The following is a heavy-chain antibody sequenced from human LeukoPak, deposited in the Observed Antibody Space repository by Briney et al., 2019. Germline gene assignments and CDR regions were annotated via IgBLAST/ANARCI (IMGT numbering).Heavy chain of an antibody. V-gene: IGHV3-23*01. CDR1: GFSLNTCA. CDR2: ISGGGRST. CDR3: AKDRYYDILTGYSGGFDY. Sequence: GGSLRLSCAASGFSLNTCAMSWVRQAPGKGLEWVSTISGGGRSTDYADSVKGQFTISRDNSKNTLYLQMNSLRAEDTAVYYCAKDRYYDILTGYSGGFDYWGQGTLVTVSS. J-gene: IGHJ4*02. D-gene: IGHD3-9*01.